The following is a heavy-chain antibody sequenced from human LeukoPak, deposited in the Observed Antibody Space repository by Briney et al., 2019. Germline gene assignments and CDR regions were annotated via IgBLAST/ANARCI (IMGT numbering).Heavy chain of an antibody. V-gene: IGHV3-23*01. J-gene: IGHJ6*03. CDR3: AKGGGYEAQYYYYYLDV. D-gene: IGHD5-12*01. CDR2: ISGSDDGT. CDR1: GFTFSTYA. Sequence: GGSLRLSCAASGFTFSTYAMSRVRQIPGKGLEWVSAISGSDDGTYYADSVKGRFTVSRDNSKNTLYLQMKSLRAEDTAVYYCAKGGGYEAQYYYYYLDVWGKGTTVTISS.